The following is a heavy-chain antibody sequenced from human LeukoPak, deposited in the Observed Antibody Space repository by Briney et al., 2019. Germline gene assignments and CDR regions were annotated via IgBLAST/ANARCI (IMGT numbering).Heavy chain of an antibody. Sequence: GGSLRLSCAASGVTSSTYGMSCVRQAPVKGLEWVANIKQDGSEKYYVDSVKGRFTISRDNAKNSLYLQMNSLRAEDTAVYYCARGPDQYYYDSSGYYDFAYWGQGTLVTVSS. CDR2: IKQDGSEK. CDR1: GVTSSTYG. V-gene: IGHV3-7*01. J-gene: IGHJ4*02. D-gene: IGHD3-22*01. CDR3: ARGPDQYYYDSSGYYDFAY.